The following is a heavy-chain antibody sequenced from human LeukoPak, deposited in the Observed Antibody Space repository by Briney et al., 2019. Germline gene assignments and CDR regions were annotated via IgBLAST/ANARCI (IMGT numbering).Heavy chain of an antibody. CDR3: ATRTILDY. V-gene: IGHV3-69-1*02. CDR1: GFTFGDYA. D-gene: IGHD1-1*01. CDR2: ISSGSTI. J-gene: IGHJ4*02. Sequence: PGGSLRLSCTASGFTFGDYAMNWVRQAPGKGLEWVSYISSGSTIYYADSVKGRFTISRDNAKNSLYLQMNSLRAEDTALYYCATRTILDYWGQGTLVTVSS.